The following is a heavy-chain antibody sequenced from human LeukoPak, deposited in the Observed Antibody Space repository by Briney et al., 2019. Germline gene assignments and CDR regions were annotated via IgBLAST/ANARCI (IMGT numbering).Heavy chain of an antibody. CDR1: AFIFSGHW. CDR2: IKQDGSEK. J-gene: IGHJ4*02. Sequence: GGSLRLSCEGSAFIFSGHWMNWVRQTPGKGLEWVANIKQDGSEKYYVDSVKGRFTISRDNAKNSLYLQMNSLRAEDTAVYYCARVVVQGDYFDYWGQGTLVTVSS. D-gene: IGHD3-10*01. CDR3: ARVVVQGDYFDY. V-gene: IGHV3-7*01.